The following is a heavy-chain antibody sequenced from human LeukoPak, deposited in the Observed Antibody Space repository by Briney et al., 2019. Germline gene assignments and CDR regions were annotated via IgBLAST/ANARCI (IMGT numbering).Heavy chain of an antibody. CDR1: GYTFTSYD. J-gene: IGHJ5*02. Sequence: AASVKVSCKAPGYTFTSYDINWVRQATGQGLEWMGWMNPNSGNTGYAQKFQGRVTMTRNTSISTAYMELSSLRSEDTAVYYCARGQKQNYDILTGYYLLNNWFDPWGQGTLVTVSS. V-gene: IGHV1-8*01. CDR2: MNPNSGNT. CDR3: ARGQKQNYDILTGYYLLNNWFDP. D-gene: IGHD3-9*01.